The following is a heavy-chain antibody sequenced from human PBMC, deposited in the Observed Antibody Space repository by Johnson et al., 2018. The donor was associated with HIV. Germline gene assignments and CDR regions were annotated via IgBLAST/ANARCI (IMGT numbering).Heavy chain of an antibody. CDR1: GFSFSNYA. CDR3: ARDYSSPMGFAFDI. J-gene: IGHJ3*02. Sequence: QVQLVESGGGVVQPERSLRLSCAASGFSFSNYAIHWVRQAPGKGLEWVAIITHDGSKKYYADSVQGRFTISRDDSKNTLYLQMSSLRPEDTAVYYCARDYSSPMGFAFDIWGQGTMVTVSS. CDR2: ITHDGSKK. D-gene: IGHD6-13*01. V-gene: IGHV3-30*04.